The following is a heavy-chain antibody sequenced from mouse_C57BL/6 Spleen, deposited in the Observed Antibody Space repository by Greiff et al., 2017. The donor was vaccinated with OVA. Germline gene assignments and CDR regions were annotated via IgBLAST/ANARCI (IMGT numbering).Heavy chain of an antibody. CDR3: ASSSTMITTNWYFDV. CDR1: GYTFTDYY. CDR2: INPNNGGT. Sequence: EVQLQQSGPELVKPGASVKISCKASGYTFTDYYMNWVKQSHGKSLEWIGDINPNNGGTSYNQKFKGKATLTVDKSSSTAYMELRSLTSEDSAVYYCASSSTMITTNWYFDVWGTGTTVTVSS. V-gene: IGHV1-26*01. D-gene: IGHD2-4*01. J-gene: IGHJ1*03.